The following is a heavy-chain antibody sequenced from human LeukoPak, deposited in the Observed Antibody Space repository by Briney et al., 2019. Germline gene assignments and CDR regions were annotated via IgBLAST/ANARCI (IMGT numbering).Heavy chain of an antibody. V-gene: IGHV4-34*01. Sequence: PSETLSLTCAVYGGSFSGYYWSWIRQPPGKGLEWIGEINHSGSTNYNPSLKSRVTISVDTSKNQFSLKLSSVTAADTAVYYCARSATFNYCSSTNYFDYWGQGTLVTVSS. J-gene: IGHJ4*02. CDR2: INHSGST. CDR3: ARSATFNYCSSTNYFDY. D-gene: IGHD2-2*01. CDR1: GGSFSGYY.